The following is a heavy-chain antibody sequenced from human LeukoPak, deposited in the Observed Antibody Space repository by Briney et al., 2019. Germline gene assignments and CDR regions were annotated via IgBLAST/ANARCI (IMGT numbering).Heavy chain of an antibody. CDR3: AISGYYSPFDY. J-gene: IGHJ4*02. Sequence: GGSLRLSCAASGFTFSSYSMNWVRQAPGKGLEWVSYISSSSSTIYRADSVKGRFTISRDNAKNSLYLQMNSLRAEDTAVYYCAISGYYSPFDYWGQGTLVTVSS. CDR1: GFTFSSYS. D-gene: IGHD3-22*01. CDR2: ISSSSSTI. V-gene: IGHV3-48*01.